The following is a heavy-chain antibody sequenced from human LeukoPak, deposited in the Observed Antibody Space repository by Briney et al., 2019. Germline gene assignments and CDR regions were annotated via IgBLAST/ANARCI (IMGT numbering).Heavy chain of an antibody. V-gene: IGHV4-34*01. CDR3: ARGGIFGVVKKIKNYFDY. CDR2: INHSGST. Sequence: SETLSLTCAVYGGSFSGYYWSWIRQPPGKGLEWIGEINHSGSTNYNPSLKSRVTISVDTSKNQFSLKLSSVTAADTAVYYCARGGIFGVVKKIKNYFDYWGQGTLVTASS. J-gene: IGHJ4*02. CDR1: GGSFSGYY. D-gene: IGHD3-3*01.